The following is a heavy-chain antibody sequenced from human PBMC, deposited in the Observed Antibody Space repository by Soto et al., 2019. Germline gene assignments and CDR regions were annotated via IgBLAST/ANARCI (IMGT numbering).Heavy chain of an antibody. CDR1: GGSFSGYY. CDR2: INHSGST. Sequence: QVQLQQWGAGLLKPSETLSLTCAVYGGSFSGYYWSWIRQPPGKGLEWIGEINHSGSTNYNPSLKSRVTISVDTSKNQFSLKLSSVTVADTAVYYCARGGGWFGEWNFDYWGQGTLVTVSS. D-gene: IGHD3-10*01. J-gene: IGHJ4*02. CDR3: ARGGGWFGEWNFDY. V-gene: IGHV4-34*01.